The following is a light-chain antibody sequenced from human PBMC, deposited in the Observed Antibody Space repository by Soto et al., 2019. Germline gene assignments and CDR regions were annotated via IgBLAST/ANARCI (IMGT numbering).Light chain of an antibody. CDR1: QGISNY. J-gene: IGKJ1*01. Sequence: DIQMTQSPSSLSASVGDRVTITCRASQGISNYLAWYQQKPGKVPKLLIYAASTLQSGVPSRFSGSGSGTDFTLTISSLQPEAVATYYCQKYNSAPTFGQGTKVEIK. CDR2: AAS. V-gene: IGKV1-27*01. CDR3: QKYNSAPT.